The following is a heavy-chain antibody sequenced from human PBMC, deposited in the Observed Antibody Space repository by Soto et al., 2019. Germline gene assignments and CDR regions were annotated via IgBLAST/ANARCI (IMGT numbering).Heavy chain of an antibody. J-gene: IGHJ1*01. CDR2: ISWNSGSV. Sequence: QPGGSLRLSCAASGFTFDDYAMHWVRQAPGEGLEWVPGISWNSGSVGYADSVKGRFTISRDNAKNSLYLQMNSLRAEDTALYYCAKDGGGLWQQLTLFAEYFQDWGQGTLVTVSS. CDR1: GFTFDDYA. D-gene: IGHD6-13*01. CDR3: AKDGGGLWQQLTLFAEYFQD. V-gene: IGHV3-9*01.